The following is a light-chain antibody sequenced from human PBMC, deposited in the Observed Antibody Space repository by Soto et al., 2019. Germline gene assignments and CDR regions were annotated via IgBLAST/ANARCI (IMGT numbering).Light chain of an antibody. CDR1: SSNIGSNT. J-gene: IGLJ2*01. CDR2: SNN. CDR3: AAGDDSLRV. V-gene: IGLV1-44*01. Sequence: QSVLTQPPSASGTPGQRVTISCSGSSSNIGSNTVNWYQQLQGAAPKLLIYSNNQRPSGVPDRFSSSKSGTSASLAISGLQSEDEADYYCAAGDDSLRVFGGGTKLTVL.